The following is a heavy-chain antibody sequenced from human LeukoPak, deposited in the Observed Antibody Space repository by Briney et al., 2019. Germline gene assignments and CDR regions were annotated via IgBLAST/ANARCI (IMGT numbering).Heavy chain of an antibody. V-gene: IGHV3-30-3*01. CDR2: ISYDGSNK. D-gene: IGHD6-19*01. CDR3: ARDEAGSSSGWPNWFDP. Sequence: PGGSLRLSCAASGFTFSSYAMHWVRQALGKGLEWVAVISYDGSNKYYADSVKGRFTISRDNSKNTLYLQMNSLRAEDTAVYYCARDEAGSSSGWPNWFDPWGQGTLVTVSS. J-gene: IGHJ5*02. CDR1: GFTFSSYA.